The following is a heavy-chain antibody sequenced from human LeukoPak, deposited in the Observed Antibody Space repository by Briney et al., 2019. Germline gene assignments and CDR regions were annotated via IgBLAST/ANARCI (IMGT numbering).Heavy chain of an antibody. CDR3: ATIAAAGTSPTDY. D-gene: IGHD6-13*01. CDR2: INHSGST. Sequence: SETLSLTCAVYGGSFSGYYWSWIRQPPGKGLEWIGEINHSGSTNYNPSLKSRVTISVDTSKNQFSLKLSSVTAADTAVYYCATIAAAGTSPTDYWGQGTLVTVSS. V-gene: IGHV4-34*01. CDR1: GGSFSGYY. J-gene: IGHJ4*02.